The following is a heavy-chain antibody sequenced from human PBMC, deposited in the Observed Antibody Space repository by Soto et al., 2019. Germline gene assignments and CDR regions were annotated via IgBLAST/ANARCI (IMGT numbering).Heavy chain of an antibody. V-gene: IGHV1-8*01. J-gene: IGHJ4*02. CDR3: ARGPSPWTYSGSGSYYKPHPQFDY. D-gene: IGHD3-10*01. CDR2: MNPNSGNT. CDR1: GYTVTGYD. Sequence: SVKVSCSASGYTVTGYDINWVRQATGQGLEWMGWMNPNSGNTGYAQKFQGRVTMTRNTSISTAYMELSSLRSEETAVYYCARGPSPWTYSGSGSYYKPHPQFDYWGQGTLVTVSS.